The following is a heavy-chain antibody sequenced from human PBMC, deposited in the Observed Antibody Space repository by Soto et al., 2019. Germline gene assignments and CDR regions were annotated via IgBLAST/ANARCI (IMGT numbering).Heavy chain of an antibody. V-gene: IGHV3-9*01. CDR1: GFTFDDYA. Sequence: GGSLRLSCAASGFTFDDYAMHWVRQPPGKGLEWVSGISWNSGSIGYADSVKGRFTVSRDNAKNSLYLQMNSPRAEDTALYYCAKDNDGDGAFDYWGQGTLVTVSS. D-gene: IGHD1-1*01. J-gene: IGHJ4*02. CDR3: AKDNDGDGAFDY. CDR2: ISWNSGSI.